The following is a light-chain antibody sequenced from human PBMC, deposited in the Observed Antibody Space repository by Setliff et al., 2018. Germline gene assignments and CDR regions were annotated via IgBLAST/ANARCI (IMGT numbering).Light chain of an antibody. J-gene: IGLJ1*01. CDR1: NIGDKS. CDR2: DDS. V-gene: IGLV3-21*03. Sequence: SYELTQPPSESVAPGKTARITCGGHNIGDKSVHWYRQKPGQAPVLVVYDDSDRPSGIPGRFSGSNSGNTATLTISRVEAGDEADYYCQVWDPASDHRVFGTGTKVTV. CDR3: QVWDPASDHRV.